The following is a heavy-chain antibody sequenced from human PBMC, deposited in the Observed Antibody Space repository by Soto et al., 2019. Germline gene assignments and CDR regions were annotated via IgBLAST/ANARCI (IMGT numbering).Heavy chain of an antibody. D-gene: IGHD3-22*01. CDR3: ARAYPYYYDSSGYWNWFDP. J-gene: IGHJ5*02. CDR1: GGSISSYY. V-gene: IGHV4-4*07. CDR2: IYTSGST. Sequence: SETLSLTCTVSGGSISSYYWSWIRQPAGKGLEWIGRIYTSGSTNYNPSLKSRVTMPVDTSKNQFSLKLSSVTAADTAVYYCARAYPYYYDSSGYWNWFDPWGQGTLVTVSS.